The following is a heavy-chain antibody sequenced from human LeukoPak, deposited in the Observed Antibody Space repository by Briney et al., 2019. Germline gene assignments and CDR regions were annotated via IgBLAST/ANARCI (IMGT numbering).Heavy chain of an antibody. J-gene: IGHJ4*02. CDR1: GGSISSSRYY. CDR3: AREDLVRLRIAAAGTLY. Sequence: PSETLSLTCTVSGGSISSSRYYWGWIRQPPVKGLEWIGSIYYSGSTYYNPSLKSRVTISVDTSKNQFSLKLNSVTAADTAVYYCAREDLVRLRIAAAGTLYWGQGTLVTVSS. V-gene: IGHV4-39*07. D-gene: IGHD6-13*01. CDR2: IYYSGST.